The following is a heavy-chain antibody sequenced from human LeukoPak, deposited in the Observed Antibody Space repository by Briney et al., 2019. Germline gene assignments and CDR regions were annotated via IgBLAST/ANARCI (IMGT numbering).Heavy chain of an antibody. D-gene: IGHD5-18*01. J-gene: IGHJ6*03. Sequence: GESLRLSRAASGFTFDDYAMNWVRQVPGRGLEWVSGINWNGRITEYADSVKDRFTISRQNTKNSLYLYMNNLGGEDTALYFCAGGSVQLWLRDTYYYMDVWGKGTTVTVSS. CDR2: INWNGRIT. V-gene: IGHV3-20*04. CDR1: GFTFDDYA. CDR3: AGGSVQLWLRDTYYYMDV.